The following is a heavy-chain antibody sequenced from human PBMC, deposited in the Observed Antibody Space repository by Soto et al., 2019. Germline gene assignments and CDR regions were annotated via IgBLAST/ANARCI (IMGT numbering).Heavy chain of an antibody. J-gene: IGHJ4*02. CDR1: GFTFSSYG. Sequence: EVQLLESGGGLVQPGGSLRLSCAASGFTFSSYGMSWVRQAPGKGLEWVSGISGSGGSTYYADSVKGRFTISRDNPKNTQYLQMNSLRAEDTAVYYCAKEGRYSSSRGYFDYWGQGTLVTVSS. CDR2: ISGSGGST. CDR3: AKEGRYSSSRGYFDY. D-gene: IGHD6-13*01. V-gene: IGHV3-23*01.